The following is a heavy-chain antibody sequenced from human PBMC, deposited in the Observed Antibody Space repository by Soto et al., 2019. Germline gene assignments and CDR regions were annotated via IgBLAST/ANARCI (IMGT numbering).Heavy chain of an antibody. J-gene: IGHJ6*02. CDR1: GGSVSSGSYY. CDR3: ARDVRGSYYGGYYYYYYGMDV. V-gene: IGHV4-61*01. D-gene: IGHD1-26*01. CDR2: IYYSGST. Sequence: QVQLQESGPGLVKPSETLSLTCTVSGGSVSSGSYYWSWIRQPPGKGLEWIGYIYYSGSTNYNPSLMSRFTLSVDTSKNQFSLKLSSVTAADTAVYYCARDVRGSYYGGYYYYYYGMDVWGQGTTVTVSS.